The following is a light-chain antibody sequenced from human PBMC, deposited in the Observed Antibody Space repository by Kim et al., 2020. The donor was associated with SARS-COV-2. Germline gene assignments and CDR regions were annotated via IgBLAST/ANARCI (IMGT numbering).Light chain of an antibody. J-gene: IGKJ2*01. CDR2: WAS. CDR1: QNIFYTTNNRSE. Sequence: RVTVNCKSSQNIFYTTNNRSELAWYQQKPGQTPKLLIYWASTRDSGVPDRVSGRGSGTDFTLTINSLQAEDVAVYYCQQYYSRPRTFGQGTKLEI. V-gene: IGKV4-1*01. CDR3: QQYYSRPRT.